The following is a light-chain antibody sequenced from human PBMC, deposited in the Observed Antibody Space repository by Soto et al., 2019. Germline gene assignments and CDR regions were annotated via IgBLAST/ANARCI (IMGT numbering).Light chain of an antibody. J-gene: IGLJ1*01. CDR1: STNIGAGYG. Sequence: QSVLTQPPSVSGAPGQRVSISCTGSSTNIGAGYGVHWYQQRPGTAPKLLIVSNSQRPSGVPDRFSGAKSGTSASLAISGLQSEDEANYNCATWDDGLSAYVFGTGTKLTVL. CDR2: SNS. V-gene: IGLV1-40*01. CDR3: ATWDDGLSAYV.